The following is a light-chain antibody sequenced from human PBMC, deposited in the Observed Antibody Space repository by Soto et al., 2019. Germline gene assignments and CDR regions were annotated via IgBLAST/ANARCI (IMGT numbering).Light chain of an antibody. V-gene: IGKV3-20*01. J-gene: IGKJ2*01. CDR2: GAS. Sequence: EIVLTQSPGTLSLSPGERATLSCRASQSVSSSYLACYQQKPGQAPRLLIYGASSRATGITDMFSGSGSGTDFTLTISSREPEDCAVYYCQQYGSAPGTFGQGTKLEIK. CDR3: QQYGSAPGT. CDR1: QSVSSSY.